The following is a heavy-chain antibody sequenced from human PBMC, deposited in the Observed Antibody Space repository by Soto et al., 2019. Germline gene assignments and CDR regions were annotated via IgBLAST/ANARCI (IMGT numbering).Heavy chain of an antibody. Sequence: SETLSLTCTVSGGSISSYYWSWIRQPPGKGLEWIGYIYYSGSTNYNPSLRSRVTISVDTSKNQFSLKLSSVTAADTAVYYCARLTSSGWYGDAFDIWGQGTMVTVSS. CDR1: GGSISSYY. CDR3: ARLTSSGWYGDAFDI. CDR2: IYYSGST. V-gene: IGHV4-59*08. J-gene: IGHJ3*02. D-gene: IGHD6-19*01.